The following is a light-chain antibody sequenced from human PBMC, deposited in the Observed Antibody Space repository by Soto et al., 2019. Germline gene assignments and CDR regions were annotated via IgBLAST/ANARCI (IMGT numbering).Light chain of an antibody. CDR1: SSNIGAGRD. V-gene: IGLV1-40*01. CDR2: GDS. Sequence: QPVLTQPPSVSGAPGQRVTISCTGSSSNIGAGRDVHWYQQLPGKAPKLIIYGDSNRTSGVPDRFSGSKSGASAALAITGLQAEDEAEYHCLYYDSARSSPRYVFGTGTKLTVL. J-gene: IGLJ1*01. CDR3: LYYDSARSSPRYV.